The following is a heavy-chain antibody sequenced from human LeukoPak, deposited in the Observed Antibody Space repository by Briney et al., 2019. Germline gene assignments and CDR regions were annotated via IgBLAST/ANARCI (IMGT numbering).Heavy chain of an antibody. CDR3: ARHVTICGSYDASDI. D-gene: IGHD5-24*01. CDR2: IYYRGGT. V-gene: IGHV4-59*08. CDR1: GDSINSYY. Sequence: ASEPLSLTCTVSGDSINSYYWSWLRQPPGKGLEWIGYIYYRGGTHYNPSLKSRDTISIDISQNQFSLKLSSGTAADTAVYYCARHVTICGSYDASDIWGQGTMVTVSP. J-gene: IGHJ3*02.